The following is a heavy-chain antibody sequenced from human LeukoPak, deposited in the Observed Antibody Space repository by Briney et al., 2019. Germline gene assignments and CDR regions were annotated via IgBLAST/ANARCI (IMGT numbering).Heavy chain of an antibody. D-gene: IGHD6-13*01. CDR1: GGTFSSYA. Sequence: GASVKVSCKASGGTFSSYAISWVRQAPGQGLEWMGGIIPIFGTANYAQKFQGRVTITTDESTSTAYMELSSLRSEDTAVYYCASLEGEQQLVHYWGQGTLVTVSS. CDR3: ASLEGEQQLVHY. CDR2: IIPIFGTA. J-gene: IGHJ4*02. V-gene: IGHV1-69*05.